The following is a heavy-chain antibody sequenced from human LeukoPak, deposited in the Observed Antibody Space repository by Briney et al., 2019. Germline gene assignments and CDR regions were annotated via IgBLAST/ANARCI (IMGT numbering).Heavy chain of an antibody. CDR3: AKDNGITMVRGFGY. J-gene: IGHJ4*02. Sequence: GGPLRLSCAASGFTFSSYAVSWVRQAPGKGLEWVSAISGSVVSTYYADSVKGRFTISRDNSKNTLYLQMNSLRAEDTAVYYCAKDNGITMVRGFGYWGQGTLVTVSS. CDR2: ISGSVVST. D-gene: IGHD3-10*01. CDR1: GFTFSSYA. V-gene: IGHV3-23*01.